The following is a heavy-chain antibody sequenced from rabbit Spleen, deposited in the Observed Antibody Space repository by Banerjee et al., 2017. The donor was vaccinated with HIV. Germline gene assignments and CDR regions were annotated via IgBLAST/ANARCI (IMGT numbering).Heavy chain of an antibody. Sequence: QEQLVESVGDRVKPGASLTLTCTASGFSFSNSYYVCWVRQAPGKGLESIACIYGGDGHSTWYASWAKGRFTISKTSSTTVTLQMTSLTAADRATYFCARAPNGGNNDRSFDLWGPGTLVTVS. V-gene: IGHV1S45*01. D-gene: IGHD4-2*01. CDR3: ARAPNGGNNDRSFDL. CDR1: GFSFSNSYY. CDR2: IYGGDGHST. J-gene: IGHJ4*01.